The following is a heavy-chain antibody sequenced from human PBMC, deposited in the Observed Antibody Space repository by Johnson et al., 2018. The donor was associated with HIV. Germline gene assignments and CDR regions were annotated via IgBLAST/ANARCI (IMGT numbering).Heavy chain of an antibody. CDR1: GFTFSSYD. Sequence: VQLVESGGGLVQPGGSLRLSCAASGFTFSSYDMHWVRQATGKGLEWVSAIGTAGDTYYPGSVKGRFTISRENAKNSLYLQMNSLRAEDTAVYYCARDLAAAGIFRGLSAFDIWGQGTLVTVSS. V-gene: IGHV3-13*01. J-gene: IGHJ3*02. CDR2: IGTAGDT. D-gene: IGHD6-13*01. CDR3: ARDLAAAGIFRGLSAFDI.